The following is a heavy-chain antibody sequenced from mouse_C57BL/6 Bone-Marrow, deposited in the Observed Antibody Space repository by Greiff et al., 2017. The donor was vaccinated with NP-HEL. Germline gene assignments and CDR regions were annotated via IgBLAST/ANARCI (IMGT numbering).Heavy chain of an antibody. D-gene: IGHD2-2*01. V-gene: IGHV1-50*01. CDR3: ARCYGYDGAWFAY. CDR2: IDPSDSYT. Sequence: VQLQQPGAELVKPGASVKLSCKASGYTFTSYWMQWVKQRPGQGLEWIGEIDPSDSYTNYNQKFKGKATLTVDTYSSTAYMQLSSLTSEDSAVYYCARCYGYDGAWFAYWGQGTLVTVSA. J-gene: IGHJ3*01. CDR1: GYTFTSYW.